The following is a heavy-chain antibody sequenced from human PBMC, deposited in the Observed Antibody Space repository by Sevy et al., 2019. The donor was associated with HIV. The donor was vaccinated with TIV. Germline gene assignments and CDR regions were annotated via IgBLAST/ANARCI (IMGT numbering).Heavy chain of an antibody. CDR3: ARHISDSGSYYAYYYYYYMDV. CDR1: GYSISSGYY. J-gene: IGHJ6*03. Sequence: SETLSLTCAVSGYSISSGYYWGWIRQPPGKGLEWIGSIYYSGSTYYNPSLKSRVTISVDTSKNQFSLKLSSVTAADTAVYYCARHISDSGSYYAYYYYYYMDVWGKGTTVTVSS. CDR2: IYYSGST. D-gene: IGHD1-26*01. V-gene: IGHV4-38-2*01.